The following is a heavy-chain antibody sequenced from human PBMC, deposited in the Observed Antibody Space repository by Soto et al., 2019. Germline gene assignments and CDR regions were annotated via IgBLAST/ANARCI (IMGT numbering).Heavy chain of an antibody. J-gene: IGHJ6*02. CDR2: INHSGST. Sequence: QVQLQQWGAGLLKPSETLSLTCAVYGGSFSGYYWSWIRQPPGKGLEWIGEINHSGSTNYNPSLKGRVTISVDTSKNQFSLKLSSVTAADTAVYYCARDIAAAGTGYYGMDVWGQGTTVTVSS. CDR1: GGSFSGYY. D-gene: IGHD6-13*01. V-gene: IGHV4-34*01. CDR3: ARDIAAAGTGYYGMDV.